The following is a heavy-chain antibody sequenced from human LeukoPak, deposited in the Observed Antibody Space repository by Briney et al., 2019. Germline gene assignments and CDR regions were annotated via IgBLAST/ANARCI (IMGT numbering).Heavy chain of an antibody. CDR3: ARFGDGYNFDY. CDR1: GFTVSSNY. CDR2: IYSGGST. D-gene: IGHD5-24*01. J-gene: IGHJ4*02. Sequence: QSGGSLRPSCAASGFTVSSNYMSWVRQAPGKGLEWVSVIYSGGSTYYADSVKGRFTISRDNSKNTLYLQMNSLRAEDTAVYYCARFGDGYNFDYWGQGTLVTVSS. V-gene: IGHV3-53*01.